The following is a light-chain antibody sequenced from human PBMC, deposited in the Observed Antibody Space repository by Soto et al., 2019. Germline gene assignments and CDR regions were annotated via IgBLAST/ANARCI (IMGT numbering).Light chain of an antibody. CDR1: QSVGSNY. Sequence: EIVLTQSPGTLSLSPGERATLSCRASQSVGSNYLAWYQQKPGQAPSLLIYGASSRATGIPDRFIGSGSGTDFTLTISILEPEYSAVYYCQQYVTSPWTFVQWTNVEIK. J-gene: IGKJ1*01. CDR2: GAS. CDR3: QQYVTSPWT. V-gene: IGKV3-20*01.